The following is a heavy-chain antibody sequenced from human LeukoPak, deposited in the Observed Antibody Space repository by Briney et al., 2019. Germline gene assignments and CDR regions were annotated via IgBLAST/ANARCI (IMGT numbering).Heavy chain of an antibody. CDR2: ISSSSSYI. J-gene: IGHJ4*02. Sequence: GGSLRLSCAASGFTFSSYSMNWVRQAPGKGLEWVSSISSSSSYIYYADSVKGRFTISRDNAKSSLYLQMNSLRAEDTAVYYCARAPVAGTGYWGQGTLVTVSS. D-gene: IGHD6-19*01. CDR1: GFTFSSYS. CDR3: ARAPVAGTGY. V-gene: IGHV3-21*01.